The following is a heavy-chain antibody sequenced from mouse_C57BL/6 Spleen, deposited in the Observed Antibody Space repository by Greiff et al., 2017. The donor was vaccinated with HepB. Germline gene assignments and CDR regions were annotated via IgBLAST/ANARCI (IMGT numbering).Heavy chain of an antibody. V-gene: IGHV1-82*01. CDR3: AREGNGSFDY. J-gene: IGHJ2*01. Sequence: QVQLQQSGPELVKPGASVKISCKASGYAFSSSWMNWVKQRPGKGLEWIGRIYPGDGDTNYNGKFKGKATLTADKSSSTAYMQLSSLTSEDSAVYVCAREGNGSFDYWGKGTTLTVSS. CDR2: IYPGDGDT. CDR1: GYAFSSSW.